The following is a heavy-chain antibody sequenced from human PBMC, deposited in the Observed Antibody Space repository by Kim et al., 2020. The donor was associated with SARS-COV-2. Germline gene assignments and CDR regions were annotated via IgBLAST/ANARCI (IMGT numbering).Heavy chain of an antibody. V-gene: IGHV3-74*01. J-gene: IGHJ4*02. Sequence: GGSLRLSCAASGFTFSSYWMHWIRQAPGKGLVWASRINSDGSRTDYADSVKGRFTISRDNAKSTLYLQMNSLRADDTAVYYCATGFIGDGGNSDWGQGTLVTVSS. CDR3: ATGFIGDGGNSD. CDR1: GFTFSSYW. CDR2: INSDGSRT. D-gene: IGHD2-21*02.